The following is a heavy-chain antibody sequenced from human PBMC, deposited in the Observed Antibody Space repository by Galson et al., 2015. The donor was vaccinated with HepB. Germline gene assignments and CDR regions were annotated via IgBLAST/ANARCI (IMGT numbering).Heavy chain of an antibody. CDR2: IRIDGSNT. CDR3: ARDAQEGKSSSGSLDN. CDR1: GFSFRTYA. V-gene: IGHV3-30*02. J-gene: IGHJ4*02. Sequence: SLRLSCAASGFSFRTYAVHWVRQAPGKGLEWLAFIRIDGSNTYYGDSVRGRFTISRDNSKSTLYLEMKNLSLDDTAVYYCARDAQEGKSSSGSLDNWGRGTLVTVSS. D-gene: IGHD6-19*01.